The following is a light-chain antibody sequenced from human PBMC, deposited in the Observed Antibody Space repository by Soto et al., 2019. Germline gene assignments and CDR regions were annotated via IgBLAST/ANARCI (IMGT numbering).Light chain of an antibody. CDR2: DAS. CDR3: QQRSNWPPGGLT. Sequence: EIVLTQSPATLSLSPWERATLSCRASQSVSSYLAWYQQKPGQAPRLLIYDASNRATGIPARFSGSGSGTDFTLTISSLEPEDFAVYYCQQRSNWPPGGLTFGGGTKVDIK. J-gene: IGKJ4*01. V-gene: IGKV3-11*01. CDR1: QSVSSY.